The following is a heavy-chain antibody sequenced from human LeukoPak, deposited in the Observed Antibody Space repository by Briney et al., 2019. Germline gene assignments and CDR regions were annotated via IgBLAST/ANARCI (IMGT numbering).Heavy chain of an antibody. D-gene: IGHD5-12*01. CDR1: GFTLSSNY. Sequence: PGGSLRLSCAASGFTLSSNYMSWVRQAPGKGLEGVSVIYSGGSTYYADSVKGRFTISRDNSKNTVYLQLNSLRVEDTAVYYCAREVDNWFDAWGQGTLVTVSS. CDR2: IYSGGST. J-gene: IGHJ5*02. V-gene: IGHV3-53*01. CDR3: AREVDNWFDA.